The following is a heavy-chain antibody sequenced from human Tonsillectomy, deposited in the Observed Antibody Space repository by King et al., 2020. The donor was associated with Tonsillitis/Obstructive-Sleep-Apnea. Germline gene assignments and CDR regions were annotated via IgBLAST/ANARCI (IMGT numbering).Heavy chain of an antibody. Sequence: VQLQESGPGLVKPSGTLSLTCAVSGGSIRSSNWWSWVRQPPGKGLEWIGESYHGGSTNYNPSLKIRVTISVDKSKNQFSLKLSSVTAADTAVYYCAMGSSTFDYWGQGTLVTVSS. CDR2: SYHGGST. D-gene: IGHD2-2*01. CDR1: GGSIRSSNW. V-gene: IGHV4-4*02. J-gene: IGHJ4*02. CDR3: AMGSSTFDY.